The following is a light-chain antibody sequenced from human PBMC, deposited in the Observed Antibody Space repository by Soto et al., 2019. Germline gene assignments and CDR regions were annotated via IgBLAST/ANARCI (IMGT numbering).Light chain of an antibody. CDR3: QQYNNWPTWT. J-gene: IGKJ1*01. V-gene: IGKV3-15*01. CDR2: GAS. CDR1: QSLGSN. Sequence: IVMTQSPGTLSVSPGERATLSCRASQSLGSNLAWYQQKPGQAPRLLIYGASTRATGIPARFSGSGSGAEFTLTISSLQSEDFAVYYCQQYNNWPTWTFGQGTKVDI.